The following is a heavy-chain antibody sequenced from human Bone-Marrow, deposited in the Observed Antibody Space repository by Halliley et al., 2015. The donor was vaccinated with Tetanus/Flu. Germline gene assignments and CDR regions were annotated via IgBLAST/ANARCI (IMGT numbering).Heavy chain of an antibody. V-gene: IGHV4-59*01. CDR1: GASIKTYY. Sequence: TLSLTCIVSGASIKTYYWTWIRQPPGKGLEWIGFVYYSGSTNYNPSLESRVSISLDTSKSQFYLKLSSVSAADTAVYYCARDRYGGTYAFDIWGQGTMVSVSS. D-gene: IGHD5-18*01. CDR3: ARDRYGGTYAFDI. CDR2: VYYSGST. J-gene: IGHJ3*02.